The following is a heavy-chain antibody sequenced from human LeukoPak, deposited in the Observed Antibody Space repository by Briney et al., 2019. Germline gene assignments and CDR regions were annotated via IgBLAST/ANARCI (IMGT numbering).Heavy chain of an antibody. J-gene: IGHJ3*02. CDR1: GFTFSKYA. CDR3: TFEIGRSQGAFDI. V-gene: IGHV3-33*01. CDR2: IWNDGSDE. Sequence: GGSLRLSCAASGFTFSKYAMHWVRQTPGKGLEWVAAIWNDGSDENYADSVKGRFTIPSDNSKSTLYLQMNSLRAEDTAVYYCTFEIGRSQGAFDIWGQGTMITVSS. D-gene: IGHD1-26*01.